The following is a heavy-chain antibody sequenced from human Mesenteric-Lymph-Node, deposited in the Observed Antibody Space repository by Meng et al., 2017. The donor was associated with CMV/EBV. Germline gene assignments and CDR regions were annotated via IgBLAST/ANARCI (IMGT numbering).Heavy chain of an antibody. J-gene: IGHJ3*02. CDR3: ARDPGVLRYCSSTSCQRTSAFDI. CDR2: ISAYNGNT. Sequence: ASVKVSCKASGYTFTSYGISWVRQAPGQGLEWMGWISAYNGNTNYAQKLQGRVTMTTDTSTRTAYMELRSLRSDDTAVYYCARDPGVLRYCSSTSCQRTSAFDIWGQGTMVTVSS. V-gene: IGHV1-18*01. D-gene: IGHD2-2*01. CDR1: GYTFTSYG.